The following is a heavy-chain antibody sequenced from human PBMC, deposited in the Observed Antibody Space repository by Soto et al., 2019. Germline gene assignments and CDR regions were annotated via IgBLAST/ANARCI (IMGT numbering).Heavy chain of an antibody. CDR3: AKDIGDYDFWSGYPDY. J-gene: IGHJ4*02. CDR2: ISWNSGSI. CDR1: GFTFDDYA. V-gene: IGHV3-9*01. Sequence: EVQLVESGGGLVQPGRSLRLSCAASGFTFDDYAMHWVRQAPGKGLEWVSGISWNSGSIGYADSAKGRFTISRDNAKNSLYLQMNSPPAEDTALYYCAKDIGDYDFWSGYPDYWGQGTLVTVSS. D-gene: IGHD3-3*01.